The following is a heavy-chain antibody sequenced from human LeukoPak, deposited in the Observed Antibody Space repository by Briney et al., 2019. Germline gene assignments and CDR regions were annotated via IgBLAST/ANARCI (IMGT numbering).Heavy chain of an antibody. J-gene: IGHJ4*02. D-gene: IGHD1-26*01. CDR3: ARGGSYYAY. CDR2: IYYSGST. Sequence: SETLSLTCTVSVDSISSYYWSWIRQPQWKGLEWIGYIYYSGSTNYNPSLKSRVTISVDTSKNQFSLKLSSVTAADTAVYYCARGGSYYAYWGQGTLVTVSS. CDR1: VDSISSYY. V-gene: IGHV4-59*01.